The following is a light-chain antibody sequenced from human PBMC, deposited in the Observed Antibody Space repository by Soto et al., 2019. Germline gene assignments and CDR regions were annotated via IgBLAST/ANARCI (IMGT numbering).Light chain of an antibody. CDR2: GNS. Sequence: QSVLTQPPSVSGAPGQRVTISCTGSSSNIGAGYDVHWYQQLPGTAPKLLIYGNSNRPSGVPDRFSGSKSGTSASLAITGLQAEDEADYYCQSYDSSLSENVFGPGTKLTVL. CDR1: SSNIGAGYD. J-gene: IGLJ1*01. CDR3: QSYDSSLSENV. V-gene: IGLV1-40*01.